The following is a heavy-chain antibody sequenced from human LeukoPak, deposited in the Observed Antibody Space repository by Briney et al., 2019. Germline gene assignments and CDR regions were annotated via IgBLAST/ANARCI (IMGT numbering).Heavy chain of an antibody. V-gene: IGHV4-61*02. CDR3: ARYRARPDDAFDI. Sequence: PSETLSLTCTVSGGSISSGSYYWSWIRQPAGKGLEWIGRIYTSGSTNYNPSLKSRVTISVDTSKNQFSLKLSSVTAADTAVYYCARYRARPDDAFDIWGQGTMVTVSS. CDR1: GGSISSGSYY. D-gene: IGHD6-6*01. J-gene: IGHJ3*02. CDR2: IYTSGST.